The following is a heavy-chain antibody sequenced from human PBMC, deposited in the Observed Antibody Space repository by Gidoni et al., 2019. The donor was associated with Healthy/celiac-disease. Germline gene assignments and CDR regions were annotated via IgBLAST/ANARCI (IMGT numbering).Heavy chain of an antibody. Sequence: QVPLVESGGGVVQPGRSLRLSCAASGFTFISYVIPWVRQAPGKGLEWVAVISYDGSNKYYADSVKGRFTISRDNSKNTLYLQMNSLRAEDTAVYYCAKPLEGYCSGGSCYEIDAFDIWGQGTMVTVSS. V-gene: IGHV3-30*18. J-gene: IGHJ3*02. CDR2: ISYDGSNK. D-gene: IGHD2-15*01. CDR3: AKPLEGYCSGGSCYEIDAFDI. CDR1: GFTFISYV.